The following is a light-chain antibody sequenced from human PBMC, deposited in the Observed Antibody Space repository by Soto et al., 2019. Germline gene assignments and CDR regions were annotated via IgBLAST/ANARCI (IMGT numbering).Light chain of an antibody. V-gene: IGKV3-15*01. Sequence: ELVMTQSPPTLSLSPGERATLSSRASQSVSSNLAWYQQKPGQAPRLLIYGASTRATGIPARFSGSGSGSEFTLTISSLQSEDFAVYYCQHYNNWPRTFGQGTKVEIK. J-gene: IGKJ1*01. CDR3: QHYNNWPRT. CDR1: QSVSSN. CDR2: GAS.